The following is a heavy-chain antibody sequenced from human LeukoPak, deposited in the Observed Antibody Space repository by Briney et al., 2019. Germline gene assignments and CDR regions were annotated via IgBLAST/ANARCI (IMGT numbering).Heavy chain of an antibody. Sequence: GGSLRLSCAASGFTVSSNYMSWVRQAPGKGLEWVSVISGSGASTYYADSVKGRFIISRDNSKNTLYSQTNSLRAEDTAVYYCAKDIVIIPAASYAFDIWGQGTMVIVSS. CDR2: ISGSGAST. CDR1: GFTVSSNY. V-gene: IGHV3-23*01. J-gene: IGHJ3*02. CDR3: AKDIVIIPAASYAFDI. D-gene: IGHD2-2*01.